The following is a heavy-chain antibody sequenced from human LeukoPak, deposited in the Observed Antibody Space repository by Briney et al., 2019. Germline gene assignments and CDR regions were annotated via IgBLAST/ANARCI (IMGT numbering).Heavy chain of an antibody. CDR2: FDPEQGET. CDR1: GHPLRELS. Sequence: ASVKVSCKVSGHPLRELSIHWVRQAPGKGLEWMGGFDPEQGETIPAQKFQDRVTMTEDISTDTSYLHLNTLKSEDTAVYYCAREDPSGLDVFDLWGQGTLLIVS. J-gene: IGHJ3*01. CDR3: AREDPSGLDVFDL. D-gene: IGHD5-12*01. V-gene: IGHV1-24*01.